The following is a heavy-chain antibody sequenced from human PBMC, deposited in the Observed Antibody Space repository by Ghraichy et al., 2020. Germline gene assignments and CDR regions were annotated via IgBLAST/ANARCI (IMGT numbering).Heavy chain of an antibody. J-gene: IGHJ4*01. CDR2: IYYSGST. V-gene: IGHV4-39*01. CDR3: ARHAVVVAAIDY. D-gene: IGHD2-15*01. Sequence: SETLSLTCTVSGGSISSSSYYWGWIRQPPGKGLVWIGSIYYSGSTYYNPSLKSRVTISVDTSKNQFSLKLSSVTAADTAVYYCARHAVVVAAIDYWGHGTLVTVSS. CDR1: GGSISSSSYY.